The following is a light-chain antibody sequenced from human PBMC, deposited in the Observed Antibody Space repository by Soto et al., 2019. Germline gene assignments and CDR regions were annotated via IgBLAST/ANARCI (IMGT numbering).Light chain of an antibody. CDR2: AAS. V-gene: IGKV3-15*01. J-gene: IGKJ5*01. CDR3: KQYKEWPPFT. Sequence: EIMMTQSPATLSVSPGERATLSCGASQSICRNLVWCQQKPGQAPRLLIYAASTRATGVPARFSGSGSGTEFTLSISSLQSEDFAVYYCKQYKEWPPFTFGQGTRLEIK. CDR1: QSICRN.